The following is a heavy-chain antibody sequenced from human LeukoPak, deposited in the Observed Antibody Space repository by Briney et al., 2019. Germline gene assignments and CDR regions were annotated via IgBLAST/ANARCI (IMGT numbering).Heavy chain of an antibody. V-gene: IGHV1-18*01. CDR3: ARPNTYYYGSGSYYQY. CDR2: ISAYNGNT. Sequence: ASVKVSCKASGCTFTNYGISWVRQAPGQGLEWMGWISAYNGNTNYAHQLQGRVTMTTDTSTSTAYMELRSLRSDDTAVYYCARPNTYYYGSGSYYQYWGQGTLVTVSS. J-gene: IGHJ4*02. CDR1: GCTFTNYG. D-gene: IGHD3-10*01.